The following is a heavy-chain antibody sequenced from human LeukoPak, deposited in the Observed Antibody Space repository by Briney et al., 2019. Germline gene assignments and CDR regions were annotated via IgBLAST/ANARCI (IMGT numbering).Heavy chain of an antibody. J-gene: IGHJ4*02. V-gene: IGHV3-23*01. Sequence: GGSLRLSCAASGFTFSSYAMSWVRQAPGKGREWVSAISGSGGSTYYADSVKGRFTISRDNSKNTLYLQMNSLRAEDTAVYYCAYYYGSGSYAARSLFFDYWGQGTLVTVSS. CDR3: AYYYGSGSYAARSLFFDY. D-gene: IGHD3-10*01. CDR2: ISGSGGST. CDR1: GFTFSSYA.